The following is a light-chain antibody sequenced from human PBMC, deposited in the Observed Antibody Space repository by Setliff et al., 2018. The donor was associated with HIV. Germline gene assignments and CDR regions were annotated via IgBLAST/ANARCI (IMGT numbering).Light chain of an antibody. Sequence: QSALAQPASVSGSPGQSITIPCTGASSDVGSDNLVSWYQQHPGKAPKLMIYEVSKRPSGVSNRLSGSKSGNTASLTISGLQAEDEADYYCCSYAGSSTPSWVFGGGTKVTVL. J-gene: IGLJ3*02. V-gene: IGLV2-23*02. CDR2: EVS. CDR3: CSYAGSSTPSWV. CDR1: SSDVGSDNL.